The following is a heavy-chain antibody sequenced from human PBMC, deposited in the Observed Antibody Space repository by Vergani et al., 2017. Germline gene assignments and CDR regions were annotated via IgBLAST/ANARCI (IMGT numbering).Heavy chain of an antibody. CDR1: GGSISSYY. Sequence: QVQLQESGPGLVKPSETLSLTCTVSGGSISSYYWSWIRQPPGKGLEWIGYIYYSGSTNYNPSLKSRVTISVDTSKNQFSLKLSSVTAADTAVYYCARHIGYNWNDGQGFDYWGQGTLVTVSS. D-gene: IGHD1-1*01. CDR3: ARHIGYNWNDGQGFDY. J-gene: IGHJ4*02. V-gene: IGHV4-59*08. CDR2: IYYSGST.